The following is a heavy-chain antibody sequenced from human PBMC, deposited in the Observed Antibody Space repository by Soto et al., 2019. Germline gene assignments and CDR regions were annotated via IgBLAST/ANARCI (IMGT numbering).Heavy chain of an antibody. V-gene: IGHV1-18*01. CDR2: INAYNGNT. CDR3: AMVEVYVTPSPQDV. CDR1: GYSFTRYG. D-gene: IGHD3-16*01. Sequence: QVQLVQSGAEVKNPGASVKVSCKASGYSFTRYGIGWARQAPGQGLEWMGWINAYNGNTNYAQNLQGRLTLTTDTSTTTAYMGLRSLRSNDTAIYYCAMVEVYVTPSPQDVWGQGTTVTVSS. J-gene: IGHJ6*02.